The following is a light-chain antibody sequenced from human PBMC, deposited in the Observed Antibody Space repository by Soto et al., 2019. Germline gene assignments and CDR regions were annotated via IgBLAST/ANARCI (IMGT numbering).Light chain of an antibody. CDR3: SSYTSSSVV. CDR1: SSDVGGYNY. J-gene: IGLJ2*01. CDR2: DVS. V-gene: IGLV2-14*01. Sequence: QSVLTQPASVSGSPGQSITISCTGTSSDVGGYNYVSWYQQHPGKAPKLMIYDVSNRPSGVSNRISGSKSGNTASLTISGLQAEDEADYYCSSYTSSSVVFGGGTKVTVL.